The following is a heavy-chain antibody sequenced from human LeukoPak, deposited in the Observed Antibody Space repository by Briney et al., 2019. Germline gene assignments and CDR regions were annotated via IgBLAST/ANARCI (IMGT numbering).Heavy chain of an antibody. V-gene: IGHV3-15*01. CDR2: IKSKTDGGTT. CDR3: TSITPAGYLDY. CDR1: GFTFSNAW. Sequence: GGSLRLSCAAPGFTFSNAWMSWVRQAPGKGLEWVGRIKSKTDGGTTDYAAPVKGRFTVSRDDSKNTLYLQINSLKTEDTAMYYCTSITPAGYLDYWGQGTLVTVSS. D-gene: IGHD6-13*01. J-gene: IGHJ4*02.